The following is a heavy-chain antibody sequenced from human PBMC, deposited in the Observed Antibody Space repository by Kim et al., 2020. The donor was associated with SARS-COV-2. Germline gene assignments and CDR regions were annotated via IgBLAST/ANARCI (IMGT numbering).Heavy chain of an antibody. CDR2: INHSGST. CDR3: ARGLHVDIVVVVAATGVNCFDP. J-gene: IGHJ5*02. V-gene: IGHV4-34*01. D-gene: IGHD2-15*01. Sequence: SETLSLTCAVYGGSFSGYYWSWIRQPPGKGLEWIGEINHSGSTNYNPSLKSRVTISVDTSKNQFSLKLSSVTAADTAVYYCARGLHVDIVVVVAATGVNCFDPWCRGTLVTVSS. CDR1: GGSFSGYY.